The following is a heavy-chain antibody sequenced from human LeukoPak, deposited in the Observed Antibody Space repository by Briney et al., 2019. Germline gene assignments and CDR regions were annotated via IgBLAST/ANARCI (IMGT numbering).Heavy chain of an antibody. CDR2: INSDGSST. J-gene: IGHJ4*02. CDR3: ARLLGYCSGGSCYSYFDY. D-gene: IGHD2-15*01. V-gene: IGHV3-74*03. Sequence: GGSLRLSCAASGLTFSSYWMHWVRQAPGKGLVWVSRINSDGSSTTYADSVKGRFTISRDNAKNTLYLQMNGLRAEDTAVYYCARLLGYCSGGSCYSYFDYWGQGTLVTVSS. CDR1: GLTFSSYW.